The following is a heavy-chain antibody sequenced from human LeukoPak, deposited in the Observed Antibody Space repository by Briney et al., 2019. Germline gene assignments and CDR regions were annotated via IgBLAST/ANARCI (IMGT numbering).Heavy chain of an antibody. V-gene: IGHV4-34*01. CDR1: GGSFSGYY. Sequence: SETLSLTCAVYGGSFSGYYWSWIRKPPGKGLEWIGEINHSGSTNYNPSLKSRVTISVDTSKNQFSLKPSSVTAADTAVYYCARGRIYRGGWFDPWGQGTLVTVSS. J-gene: IGHJ5*02. D-gene: IGHD3-10*01. CDR2: INHSGST. CDR3: ARGRIYRGGWFDP.